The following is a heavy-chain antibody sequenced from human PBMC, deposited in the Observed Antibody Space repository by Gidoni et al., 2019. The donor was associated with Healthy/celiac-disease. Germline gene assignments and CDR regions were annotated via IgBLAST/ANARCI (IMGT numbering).Heavy chain of an antibody. J-gene: IGHJ3*02. Sequence: QVQLQESGPGLVKPSQTLSLTCTVSGGSISSGSYYWSWIRQPAGKGLEWIGRSYTSGSTNYNPSLKSRVTISVDTSKNQFSLKLSSVTAADTAVYFCATIVKVVGAFDIWGQGTMVTVSS. CDR1: GGSISSGSYY. CDR3: ATIVKVVGAFDI. D-gene: IGHD3-22*01. V-gene: IGHV4-61*02. CDR2: SYTSGST.